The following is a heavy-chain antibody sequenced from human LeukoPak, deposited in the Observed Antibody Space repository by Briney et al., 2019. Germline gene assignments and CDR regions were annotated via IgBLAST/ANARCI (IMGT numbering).Heavy chain of an antibody. Sequence: SETLSLTCAVYGGSFSGYYWSWIRQPPGKGLEWIGEINHSGSTNYNPSLKSRVTISVDTSKNQFSLKLSSVTAADTAVYYCARERNRWEPRRGFDYWGQGTLVTVSS. V-gene: IGHV4-34*01. J-gene: IGHJ4*02. D-gene: IGHD1-26*01. CDR3: ARERNRWEPRRGFDY. CDR1: GGSFSGYY. CDR2: INHSGST.